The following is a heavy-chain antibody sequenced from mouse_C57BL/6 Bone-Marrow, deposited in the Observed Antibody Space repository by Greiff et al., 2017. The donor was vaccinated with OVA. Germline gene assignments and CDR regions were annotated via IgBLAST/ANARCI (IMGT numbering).Heavy chain of an antibody. CDR2: ISSGGSYT. J-gene: IGHJ3*01. CDR1: GFTFSSYG. Sequence: EVQRVESGGDLVKPGGSLKLSCAASGFTFSSYGMSWVRQTPDKRLEWVATISSGGSYTYYPDSVKGRFTISRDNAKNTLYLQMSSLKSEDTAMYYCARRGDGYYGFAYWGQGTLVTVSA. V-gene: IGHV5-6*01. D-gene: IGHD2-3*01. CDR3: ARRGDGYYGFAY.